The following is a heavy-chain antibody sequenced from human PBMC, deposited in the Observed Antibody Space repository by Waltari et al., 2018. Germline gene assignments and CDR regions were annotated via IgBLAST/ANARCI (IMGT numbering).Heavy chain of an antibody. D-gene: IGHD3-22*01. V-gene: IGHV4-59*01. J-gene: IGHJ4*02. CDR2: IYYSGST. CDR1: GGSISSYY. Sequence: QVQLQESGPGLVKPSETLSLTCTVSGGSISSYYWSWIRQPPGKGLEWIGYIYYSGSTSYNPSLKSRVTISVDTSKNQFSLKLSSVTAADTAVYYCARLGLGSSGYNVPPFDYWGQGTLVTVSS. CDR3: ARLGLGSSGYNVPPFDY.